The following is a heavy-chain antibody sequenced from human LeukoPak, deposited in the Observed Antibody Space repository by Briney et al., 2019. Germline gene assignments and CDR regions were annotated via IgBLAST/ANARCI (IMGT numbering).Heavy chain of an antibody. Sequence: PGGSLRLSCAASGFTFSSYGMHWVRQAPGEGLEWVAFIRYDGSNKYYADSVKGRFTISRDNSKNTLYLQMNSLRAEDTAVYYCAKVIAAAGTEYYWGQGTLVTVSS. D-gene: IGHD6-13*01. CDR1: GFTFSSYG. V-gene: IGHV3-30*02. J-gene: IGHJ4*02. CDR3: AKVIAAAGTEYY. CDR2: IRYDGSNK.